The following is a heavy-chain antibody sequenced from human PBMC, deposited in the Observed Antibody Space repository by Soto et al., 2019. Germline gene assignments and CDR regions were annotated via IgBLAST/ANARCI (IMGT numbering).Heavy chain of an antibody. CDR3: TRLDDSSGYYLDY. D-gene: IGHD3-22*01. V-gene: IGHV3-73*01. CDR1: GFTFSGSA. CDR2: IRSKANSYAT. Sequence: GGSLRLSCAASGFTFSGSAMHWVRQASGKGLEWVGRIRSKANSYATAYAASVKGRFTISRDDSKNTAYLQMNSLKTEDTAVYYCTRLDDSSGYYLDYWGQGTLVTVSS. J-gene: IGHJ4*02.